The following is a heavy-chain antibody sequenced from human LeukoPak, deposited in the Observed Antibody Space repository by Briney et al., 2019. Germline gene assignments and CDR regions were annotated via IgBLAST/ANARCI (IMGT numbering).Heavy chain of an antibody. D-gene: IGHD6-19*01. CDR1: GYTFTSYA. CDR2: INAGNGNT. Sequence: GASVKVSCNASGYTFTSYAMHWVRQAPGQRLEWMGWINAGNGNTKYSQKFQGRVTITRDTSASTAYMELSSLRSEDTAVYYCAREEHSSGWYLPGYWGQGTLVTVSS. V-gene: IGHV1-3*01. J-gene: IGHJ4*02. CDR3: AREEHSSGWYLPGY.